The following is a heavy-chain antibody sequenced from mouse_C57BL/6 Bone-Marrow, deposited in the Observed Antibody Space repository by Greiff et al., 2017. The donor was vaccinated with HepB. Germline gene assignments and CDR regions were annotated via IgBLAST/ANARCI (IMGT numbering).Heavy chain of an antibody. CDR1: GYTFTSYW. Sequence: VQLQQPGAELVKPGASVKLSCKASGYTFTSYWMQWVKQRPGQGLEWIGEIDPSDSYTNYNQKFKGKATLTVDTSSSTAYMQLSSLTSEDSAVYYCARNDEDYWGQGTTLTVSS. V-gene: IGHV1-50*01. CDR3: ARNDEDY. CDR2: IDPSDSYT. J-gene: IGHJ2*01. D-gene: IGHD2-12*01.